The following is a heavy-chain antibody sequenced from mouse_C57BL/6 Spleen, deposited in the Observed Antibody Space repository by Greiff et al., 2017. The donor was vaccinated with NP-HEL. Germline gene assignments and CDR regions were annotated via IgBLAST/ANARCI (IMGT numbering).Heavy chain of an antibody. V-gene: IGHV1-22*01. Sequence: EVKVVESGPELVKPGASVKMSCKASGYTFTDYNMHWVKQSHGKSLEWIGYINPNNGGTSYNQKFKGKATLTVNKSSSTAYMELRSLTSEDSAVYYCARSYDYDWYFDVWGTGTTVTVSS. D-gene: IGHD2-4*01. CDR2: INPNNGGT. CDR1: GYTFTDYN. J-gene: IGHJ1*03. CDR3: ARSYDYDWYFDV.